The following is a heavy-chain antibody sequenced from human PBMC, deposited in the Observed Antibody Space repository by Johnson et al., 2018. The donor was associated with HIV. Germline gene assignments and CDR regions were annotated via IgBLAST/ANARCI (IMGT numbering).Heavy chain of an antibody. CDR3: ARAIGGSYGRDAFEI. V-gene: IGHV3-13*01. CDR1: GFTFSSYD. CDR2: IGTAGDT. J-gene: IGHJ3*02. Sequence: VQLVESGGGLVQPGGSLRLSCAASGFTFSSYDMHWVRQATGKGLEWVSAIGTAGDTYYPGSVKGRFTISRDNSENTLYLQMNSLRAEDTAVYYCARAIGGSYGRDAFEIGGQGTMVSGS. D-gene: IGHD1-26*01.